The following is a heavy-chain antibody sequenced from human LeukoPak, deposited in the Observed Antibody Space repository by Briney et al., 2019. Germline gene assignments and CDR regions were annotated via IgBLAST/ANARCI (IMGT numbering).Heavy chain of an antibody. V-gene: IGHV3-23*01. CDR2: ISGSGGST. D-gene: IGHD4-17*01. J-gene: IGHJ4*02. CDR3: AKDSYGDYAR. Sequence: GRSLRLSCAASGFTFSSFGLHWVRQAPGKGLEWVSAISGSGGSTYYADSVKGRFTISRDNSKNTLYLQMNSLRAEDTAVYYCAKDSYGDYARWGQGTLVTVSS. CDR1: GFTFSSFG.